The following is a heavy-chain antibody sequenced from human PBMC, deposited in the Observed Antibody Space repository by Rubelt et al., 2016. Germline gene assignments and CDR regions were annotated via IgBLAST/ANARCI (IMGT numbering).Heavy chain of an antibody. CDR3: SRWDVDYLDY. D-gene: IGHD1-26*01. CDR1: GGSISNYH. CDR2: IYYSGST. V-gene: IGHV4-59*01. Sequence: QVQLQESGPGLVKPSETLSLTCTVSGGSISNYHWSWIRQPPGKGLEWIGYIYYSGSTNYNHSLMSRVTMSVETSKNQFSLRVSSVPAADTAVYYCSRWDVDYLDYWGQGTLVTVSS. J-gene: IGHJ4*01.